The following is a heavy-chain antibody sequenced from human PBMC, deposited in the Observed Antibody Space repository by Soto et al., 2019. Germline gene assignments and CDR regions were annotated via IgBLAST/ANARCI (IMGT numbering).Heavy chain of an antibody. D-gene: IGHD5-12*01. J-gene: IGHJ4*02. V-gene: IGHV4-39*01. CDR2: IYYSGST. CDR1: GGSISSSSYY. CDR3: ARLPIGRDGYKRGRWDY. Sequence: PXEALSLTFTVAGGSISSSSYYWGWIRQPPGKGLEWIGSIYYSGSTYYNPSLKSRVTISVDTSKNQFSLKLSSVTAADTAVYYCARLPIGRDGYKRGRWDYWGQGTLVTVSS.